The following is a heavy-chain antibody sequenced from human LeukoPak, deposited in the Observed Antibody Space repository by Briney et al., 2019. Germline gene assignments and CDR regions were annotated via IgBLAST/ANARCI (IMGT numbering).Heavy chain of an antibody. Sequence: GASVKVSCKASGGTFSSYAISWVRQAPGQGLEWMGGIIPIFSTANYAQKFQGRVTITTDESTSTAYMELSSLRSEDTAVYYCARMGVDSYWFDPWGQGTLVTVSS. D-gene: IGHD3-16*01. V-gene: IGHV1-69*05. CDR1: GGTFSSYA. CDR2: IIPIFSTA. CDR3: ARMGVDSYWFDP. J-gene: IGHJ5*02.